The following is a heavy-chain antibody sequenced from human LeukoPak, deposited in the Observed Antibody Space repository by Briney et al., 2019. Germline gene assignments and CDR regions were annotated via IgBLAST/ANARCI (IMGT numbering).Heavy chain of an antibody. J-gene: IGHJ4*02. CDR3: ARAVHTSGWYPGDY. CDR2: ISGSGGTT. CDR1: GFTFSSYE. V-gene: IGHV3-48*03. D-gene: IGHD6-19*01. Sequence: GGSLRLSCAASGFTFSSYEMNWVRQAPGKGLEWVSYISGSGGTTYYADSVKGRFIISRDNAKNSLYLQMHSLRAEDTAFYYCARAVHTSGWYPGDYWGQGTLVTVSS.